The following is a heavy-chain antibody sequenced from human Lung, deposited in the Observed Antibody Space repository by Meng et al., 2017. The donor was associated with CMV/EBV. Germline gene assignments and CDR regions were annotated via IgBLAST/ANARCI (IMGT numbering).Heavy chain of an antibody. D-gene: IGHD2-2*01. CDR3: AKDGGYCSSTSCYLIPTYYYYYGMDV. Sequence: SXAASGFTFSSYAMSWVRQAPGKGLEWVSAISGSGGSTYYADSVKGRFTISRDNSKNTLYLQMNSLRAEDTAVYYCAKDGGYCSSTSCYLIPTYYYYYGMDVWGQGTXVTVSS. V-gene: IGHV3-23*01. CDR2: ISGSGGST. CDR1: GFTFSSYA. J-gene: IGHJ6*02.